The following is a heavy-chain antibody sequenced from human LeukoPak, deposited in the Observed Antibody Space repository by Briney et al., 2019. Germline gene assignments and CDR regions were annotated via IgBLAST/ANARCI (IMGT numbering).Heavy chain of an antibody. Sequence: PGGSLRLSCAASGFTFSDYYMSWIRQAPGKGLEWVSYISSSSSYTNYADSVKGRFTISRDNAKNSLYLQMNSLRAEDTAVYYCAKGPQKSQPSMDVWGQGTTVTVSS. D-gene: IGHD2-2*01. J-gene: IGHJ6*02. CDR1: GFTFSDYY. CDR3: AKGPQKSQPSMDV. CDR2: ISSSSSYT. V-gene: IGHV3-11*05.